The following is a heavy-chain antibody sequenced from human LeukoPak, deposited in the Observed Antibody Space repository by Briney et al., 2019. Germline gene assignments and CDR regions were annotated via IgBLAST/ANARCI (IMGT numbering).Heavy chain of an antibody. D-gene: IGHD3-16*01. CDR2: AYQSGST. V-gene: IGHV4-38-2*02. J-gene: IGHJ5*02. CDR3: ARGGWGWFDP. CDR1: GYSISSGYY. Sequence: SETLSLTCTVSGYSISSGYYWGWIRQPPGKGLEWIGTAYQSGSTFYNPSLKSRVTISVDTSKNQFSLKLRSVTAADTAVYYCARGGWGWFDPWGQGTLVTVSS.